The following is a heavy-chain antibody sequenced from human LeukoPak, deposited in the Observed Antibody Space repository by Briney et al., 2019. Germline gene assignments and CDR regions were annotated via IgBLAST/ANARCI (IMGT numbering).Heavy chain of an antibody. J-gene: IGHJ4*02. CDR2: ISYDGSNK. CDR1: GFTFSSNG. CDR3: AKDWARFEMATIQDY. D-gene: IGHD5-24*01. Sequence: SGGSLRLSCAASGFTFSSNGMHWVRQAPGKGLEWVAVISYDGSNKYYADSVKGRFTISRDNSKNTLYLQMNSLRAEDTAVYYCAKDWARFEMATIQDYWGQGTLVTVSS. V-gene: IGHV3-30*18.